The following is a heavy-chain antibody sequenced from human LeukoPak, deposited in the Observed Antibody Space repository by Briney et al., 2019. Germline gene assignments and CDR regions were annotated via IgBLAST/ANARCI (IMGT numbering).Heavy chain of an antibody. Sequence: PGGSLRLSCAASGFTFSSYAMHWVRQAPGKGLEWVAVISYDGSNKYYADSVKGRFTISGDNSKNTLYLQMNSLRAEDTAVYYCARLNLIADIDYWGQGTLVTVSS. CDR3: ARLNLIADIDY. CDR1: GFTFSSYA. CDR2: ISYDGSNK. J-gene: IGHJ4*02. V-gene: IGHV3-30-3*01. D-gene: IGHD2-21*01.